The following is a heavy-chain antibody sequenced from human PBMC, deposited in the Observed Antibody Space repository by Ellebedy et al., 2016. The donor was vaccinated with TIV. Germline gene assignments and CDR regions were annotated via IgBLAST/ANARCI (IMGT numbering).Heavy chain of an antibody. Sequence: ASVKVSCXVSGYTLTELSMHWVRQAPGKGLEWMGGFDPEDGETIYAQKFQGRVTMTEDTSTDTAYMELSSLRSEDTAVYYCATWGWNDGGDGMDVWGQGTTVTVSS. CDR1: GYTLTELS. V-gene: IGHV1-24*01. D-gene: IGHD1-1*01. J-gene: IGHJ6*02. CDR3: ATWGWNDGGDGMDV. CDR2: FDPEDGET.